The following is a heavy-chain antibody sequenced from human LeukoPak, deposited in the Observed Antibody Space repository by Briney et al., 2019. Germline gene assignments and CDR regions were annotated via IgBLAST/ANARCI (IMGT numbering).Heavy chain of an antibody. D-gene: IGHD6-13*01. Sequence: GRSLRLSCAASGFTFSSYAMHWVRQAPGKGLEWVAVISYDGSNKYYADSVKGRFTISRDNSKNTLYLQMNSLRAEDTAVYYCARAIAAAGIPSDYWGQGTPVTVSS. V-gene: IGHV3-30-3*01. CDR2: ISYDGSNK. J-gene: IGHJ4*02. CDR3: ARAIAAAGIPSDY. CDR1: GFTFSSYA.